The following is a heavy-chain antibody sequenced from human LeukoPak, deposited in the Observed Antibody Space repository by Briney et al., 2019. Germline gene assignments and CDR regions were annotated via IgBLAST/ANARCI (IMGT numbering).Heavy chain of an antibody. D-gene: IGHD2-21*02. CDR3: AKKGAVTATGYFDY. CDR2: ITNSGGGT. Sequence: GGSLRLSCAASGFTFSNYAMSWVRQAPGKGLEWVSGITNSGGGTFYADPAKGRFTISRDNSKNTLYLQMNNLRAEDTAIYYCAKKGAVTATGYFDYWGQGTLVTVSS. V-gene: IGHV3-23*01. CDR1: GFTFSNYA. J-gene: IGHJ4*02.